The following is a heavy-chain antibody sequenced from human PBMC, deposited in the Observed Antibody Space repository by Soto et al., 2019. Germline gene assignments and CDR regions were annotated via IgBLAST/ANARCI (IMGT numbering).Heavy chain of an antibody. CDR3: ARLYCTSTNCYVPYYYYGMDV. J-gene: IGHJ6*02. V-gene: IGHV1-18*01. Sequence: APVKVSWKASGYIFSSYGISWGRQAPGQGVEGMGWISAYNGNTKYAQKFQGRVTMTTDTSTSTAYMELRSLRSDDTAVYYCARLYCTSTNCYVPYYYYGMDVWGQGTTVTVSS. CDR1: GYIFSSYG. D-gene: IGHD2-2*01. CDR2: ISAYNGNT.